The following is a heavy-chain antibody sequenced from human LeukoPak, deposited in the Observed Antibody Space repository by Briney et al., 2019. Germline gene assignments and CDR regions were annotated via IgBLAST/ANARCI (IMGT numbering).Heavy chain of an antibody. CDR3: ASGRGYSYGYPYYFDY. V-gene: IGHV1-69*05. D-gene: IGHD5-18*01. Sequence: SSVKVSCKASGGTFSSYAISWVRQAPGQGLEWMGGIIPIFGTANYAQEFQGRVTITTDESTSTAYMELSSLRSEDTAVYYCASGRGYSYGYPYYFDYWGQGTLVTVSS. CDR1: GGTFSSYA. CDR2: IIPIFGTA. J-gene: IGHJ4*02.